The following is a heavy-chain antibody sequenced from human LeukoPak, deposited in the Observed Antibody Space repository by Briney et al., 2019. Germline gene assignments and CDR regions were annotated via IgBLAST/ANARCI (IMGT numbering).Heavy chain of an antibody. D-gene: IGHD5-18*01. CDR1: GYTFTSYA. CDR3: ARGVLDTAMEGAFDI. CDR2: IIPIFGTA. V-gene: IGHV1-69*05. J-gene: IGHJ3*02. Sequence: ASVKVSCKASGYTFTSYAISWVRQAPGQGLEWMGRIIPIFGTANYAQKFQGRVTITTDESTSTAYMELSSLRSEDTAVYYCARGVLDTAMEGAFDIWGQGTMVTVSS.